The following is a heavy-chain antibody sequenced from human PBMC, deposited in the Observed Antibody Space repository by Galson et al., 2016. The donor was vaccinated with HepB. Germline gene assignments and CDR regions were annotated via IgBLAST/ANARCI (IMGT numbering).Heavy chain of an antibody. CDR1: GGSISGSSYY. V-gene: IGHV4-61*05. D-gene: IGHD2/OR15-2a*01. J-gene: IGHJ6*02. CDR2: VHYTGVA. CDR3: ARHSQISLFAHGLGV. Sequence: SETLSLTCSVSGGSISGSSYYWGWIRQSPGKGLEWIGYVHYTGVAIYGPSFRDRVYMSADMSKNQFSLEFISVTAADTAIYFCARHSQISLFAHGLGVWGQGTTVTVSS.